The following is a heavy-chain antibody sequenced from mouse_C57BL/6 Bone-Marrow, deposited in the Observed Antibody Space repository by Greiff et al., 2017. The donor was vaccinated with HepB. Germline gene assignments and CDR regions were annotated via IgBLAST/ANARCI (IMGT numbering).Heavy chain of an antibody. V-gene: IGHV5-4*01. CDR1: GFTFSSYA. J-gene: IGHJ3*01. D-gene: IGHD1-1*01. CDR2: ISDGGSYT. CDR3: ARELRGGFAY. Sequence: EVKLVESGGGLVKPGGSLKLSCAASGFTFSSYAMSWVRQTPEKRLEWVATISDGGSYTYYPDNVKGRFTISRDNAKNNLYLQMSHLKSEDTAMYYCARELRGGFAYWGQGTLVTVSA.